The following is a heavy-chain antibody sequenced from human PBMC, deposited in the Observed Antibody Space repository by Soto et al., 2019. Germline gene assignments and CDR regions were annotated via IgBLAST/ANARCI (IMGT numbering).Heavy chain of an antibody. D-gene: IGHD1-7*01. CDR1: GGSISSGGYY. J-gene: IGHJ6*02. V-gene: IGHV4-31*03. CDR2: IYYSGNT. Sequence: SETLSLTCTVSGGSISSGGYYWSWIRQHPGKGLEWIGHIYYSGNTYYNPSLKSRVTISVDTSKNQFSLKLSSVTAADTAVYYCARARGITGTIGMDVWGQGTTVTVS. CDR3: ARARGITGTIGMDV.